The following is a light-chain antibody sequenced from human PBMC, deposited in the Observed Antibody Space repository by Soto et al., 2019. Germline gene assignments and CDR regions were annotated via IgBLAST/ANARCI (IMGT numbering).Light chain of an antibody. J-gene: IGKJ5*01. CDR1: QGLSSD. CDR3: QQLNSYPLT. CDR2: AAS. V-gene: IGKV1-9*01. Sequence: DIQLTQSPSFLSASVGDRVTITCRASQGLSSDLAWYQQKPGKAPKLLIYAASTLHSGVPSRFSGSGSGTEFTLTISSLQPEDFATYYCQQLNSYPLTFGQGTRLEIK.